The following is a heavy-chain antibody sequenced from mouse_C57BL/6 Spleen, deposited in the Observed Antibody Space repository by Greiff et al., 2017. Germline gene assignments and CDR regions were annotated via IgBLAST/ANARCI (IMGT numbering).Heavy chain of an antibody. CDR2: IYPGDGDT. CDR3: ARPDSSGYDAMDY. J-gene: IGHJ4*01. D-gene: IGHD3-2*02. Sequence: VQGVESGAELVKPGASVKISCKASGYAFSSYWMNWVKQRPGKGLEWIGQIYPGDGDTNYNGTFKGKATLTADKSSSTAYMQLSSLTSEDSAVYFCARPDSSGYDAMDYWGQGTSVTVSS. CDR1: GYAFSSYW. V-gene: IGHV1-80*01.